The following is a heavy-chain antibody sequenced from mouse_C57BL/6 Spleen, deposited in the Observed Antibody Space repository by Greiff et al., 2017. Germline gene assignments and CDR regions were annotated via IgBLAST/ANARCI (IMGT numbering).Heavy chain of an antibody. CDR1: GYTFTSYW. V-gene: IGHV1-52*01. CDR2: INPSDSET. Sequence: QVQLQQPGAELVRPGSSVKLSCKASGYTFTSYWMHWVKQRPIQGLEWIGNINPSDSETHYNQKFKDKATLTVDKSSSTAYMQLSSLTSEESAVYYCARGGDFDYWGQGTTLTVSS. CDR3: ARGGDFDY. J-gene: IGHJ2*01.